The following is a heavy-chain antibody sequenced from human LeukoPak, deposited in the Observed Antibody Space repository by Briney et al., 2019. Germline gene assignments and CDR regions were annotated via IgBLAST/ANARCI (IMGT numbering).Heavy chain of an antibody. CDR2: IYYSGST. V-gene: IGHV4-59*01. J-gene: IGHJ6*02. D-gene: IGHD2-2*01. Sequence: SVTLSLTCTVSGGSISSFYWSWIRQPPGKGLEWIGYIYYSGSTNDNPSLKSRVTISVDTSKKQFSLKLSSVTAADTAVYYCARVDCSSTRQYYYYGMDVWGQGTTVTVSS. CDR3: ARVDCSSTRQYYYYGMDV. CDR1: GGSISSFY.